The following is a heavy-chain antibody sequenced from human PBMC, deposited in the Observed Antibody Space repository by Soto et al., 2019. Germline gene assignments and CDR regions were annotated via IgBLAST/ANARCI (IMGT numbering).Heavy chain of an antibody. Sequence: QVQLQESGPGLVKPSQTLSLPCTVSGGSISSGGYYWSWIRQHPGKGLEWIGYIYYSGSTYYNPSLKSRVTISVDTSKNQFSLKLSSVTAADTAVYYCARSGDNPPRTGFDYWGQGTLVTVSS. D-gene: IGHD2-8*02. V-gene: IGHV4-31*03. J-gene: IGHJ4*02. CDR3: ARSGDNPPRTGFDY. CDR1: GGSISSGGYY. CDR2: IYYSGST.